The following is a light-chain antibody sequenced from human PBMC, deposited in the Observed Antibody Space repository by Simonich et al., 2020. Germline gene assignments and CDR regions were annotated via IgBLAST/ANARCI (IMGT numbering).Light chain of an antibody. V-gene: IGKV4-1*01. J-gene: IGKJ3*01. Sequence: DIVMTQSPDSLAVSLGERATIHCKSSQSVLYSSNNNNYLAWYQQKPGQPPKLLIYWASTREAGVHDRFSGSGSGTDFTLTISSLQAEDVAVYYCQQYYSTPFTFGPGTKVDIK. CDR1: QSVLYSSNNNNY. CDR2: WAS. CDR3: QQYYSTPFT.